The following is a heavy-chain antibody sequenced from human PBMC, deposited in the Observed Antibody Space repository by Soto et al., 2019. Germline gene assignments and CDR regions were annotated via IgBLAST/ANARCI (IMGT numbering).Heavy chain of an antibody. V-gene: IGHV3-30-3*01. CDR1: GFTFSSYA. Sequence: GGSLRLSCAASGFTFSSYAMHWVRQAPGKGLEWVAVISYDGSNKYYADSVKGRFTISRDNSKNTLYLQMNSLRAEDTAVYYCARARADAVLYSSSSYYYYGMDVWGQGTTVTVSS. D-gene: IGHD6-6*01. J-gene: IGHJ6*02. CDR2: ISYDGSNK. CDR3: ARARADAVLYSSSSYYYYGMDV.